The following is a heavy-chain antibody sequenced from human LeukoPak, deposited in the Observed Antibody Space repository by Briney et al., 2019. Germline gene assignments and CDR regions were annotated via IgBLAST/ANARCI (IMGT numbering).Heavy chain of an antibody. J-gene: IGHJ4*02. CDR2: IYTSGST. D-gene: IGHD3-16*01. Sequence: SETLSLTCTVSGGSISSGSYYWSWIRQPAGKGLEWIGRIYTSGSTNYNPSLKSRVTISVHTSKNQFNLKLSSVTAADTALYYCARGRYGWLPFDFWGQGTLVTVSS. CDR1: GGSISSGSYY. CDR3: ARGRYGWLPFDF. V-gene: IGHV4-61*02.